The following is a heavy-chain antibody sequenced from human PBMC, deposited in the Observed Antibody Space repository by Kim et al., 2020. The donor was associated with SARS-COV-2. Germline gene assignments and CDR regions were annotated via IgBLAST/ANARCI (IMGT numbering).Heavy chain of an antibody. D-gene: IGHD3-22*01. Sequence: DSVKGRFTISRDNAKNTLYLQMNSLRAEDTAVYYCARGSYYDSSGYYFDYWGQGTLVTVSS. J-gene: IGHJ4*02. CDR3: ARGSYYDSSGYYFDY. V-gene: IGHV3-74*01.